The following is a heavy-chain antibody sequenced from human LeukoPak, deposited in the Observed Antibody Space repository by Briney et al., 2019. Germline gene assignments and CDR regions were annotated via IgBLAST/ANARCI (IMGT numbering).Heavy chain of an antibody. CDR2: ISSSSSYI. J-gene: IGHJ4*02. V-gene: IGHV3-21*01. CDR1: GFTFSSYS. D-gene: IGHD2-2*02. Sequence: PGGSLRLSCAASGFTFSSYSMNWVRQAPGMGLEWVSSISSSSSYIYYADSVKGRFTISRDNAKNSLYLQMNSLRAEDTAVYYCARIIWGCSSTSCYNMDYWGQGTLVTVSS. CDR3: ARIIWGCSSTSCYNMDY.